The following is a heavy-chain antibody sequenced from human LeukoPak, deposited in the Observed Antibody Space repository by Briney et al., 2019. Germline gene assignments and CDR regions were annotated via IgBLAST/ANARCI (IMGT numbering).Heavy chain of an antibody. CDR2: IYPGDSGT. Sequence: GESLKISRKGSGYSFTSYWIGWVRQMPGKGLEWMGIIYPGDSGTRYSPSFQGQVTISADKSISTAYLQWSSLKASDTAMYYCAFQRSGYFFSFDYWGQGTLVTVSS. V-gene: IGHV5-51*01. CDR3: AFQRSGYFFSFDY. J-gene: IGHJ4*02. D-gene: IGHD3-22*01. CDR1: GYSFTSYW.